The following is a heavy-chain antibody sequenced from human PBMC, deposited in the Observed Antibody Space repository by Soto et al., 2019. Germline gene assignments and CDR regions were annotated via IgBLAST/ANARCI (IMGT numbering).Heavy chain of an antibody. J-gene: IGHJ3*02. CDR3: ARDNSRSLLRAFDI. V-gene: IGHV1-2*04. CDR1: GYTFTAYY. Sequence: ASVKVSCKASGYTFTAYYMHWVRQAPGQGLEWMGWINPNSGGTNYAQQFQGWVTMTWDTSISTAYMELSRLRSDDTAVYYCARDNSRSLLRAFDIWGQGTMVTVSS. D-gene: IGHD3-22*01. CDR2: INPNSGGT.